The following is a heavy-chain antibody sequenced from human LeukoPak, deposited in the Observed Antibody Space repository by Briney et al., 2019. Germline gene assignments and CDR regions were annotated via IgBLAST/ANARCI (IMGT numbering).Heavy chain of an antibody. D-gene: IGHD6-19*01. CDR1: GGSISSYY. J-gene: IGHJ6*02. CDR3: ARARGSSGWYWGNYYYYYGMDV. CDR2: IYYSGST. Sequence: PSETLSLTCTVSGGSISSYYWSWIRQPPGKGLEWIGYIYYSGSTNYNPSLKSRVTISVDTSKNQFSLKLSSVTAADTAVYHCARARGSSGWYWGNYYYYYGMDVWGQGTTVTVSS. V-gene: IGHV4-59*01.